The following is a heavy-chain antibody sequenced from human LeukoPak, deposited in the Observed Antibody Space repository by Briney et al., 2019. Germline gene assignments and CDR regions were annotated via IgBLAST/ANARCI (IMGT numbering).Heavy chain of an antibody. V-gene: IGHV3-48*04. Sequence: QSGGSLRLSCAASGFTFSNYGMHWVRQAPGKGLEWVSYISSSGSTIYYADSVKGRFTISRDNAKNSLYLQMNSLRAEDTAVYYCARDARAGTEYYGMDVWGQGTTVTVSS. CDR1: GFTFSNYG. CDR3: ARDARAGTEYYGMDV. CDR2: ISSSGSTI. J-gene: IGHJ6*02. D-gene: IGHD6-13*01.